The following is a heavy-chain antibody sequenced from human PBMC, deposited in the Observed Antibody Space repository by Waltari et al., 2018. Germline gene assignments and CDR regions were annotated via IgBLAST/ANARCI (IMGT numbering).Heavy chain of an antibody. CDR1: GFRVSYNY. Sequence: EVQLVESGGGLVQPGGSLSLSCEASGFRVSYNYMSWVRQAPGKGLEWVAVIQAGGNTYYGDSVKGRFTISRDISKNTLSLQMNSLTVDDSAMYYCARAGLGSPSQWLQLFDSWGQGTLVTVSS. V-gene: IGHV3-53*01. J-gene: IGHJ4*02. CDR3: ARAGLGSPSQWLQLFDS. CDR2: IQAGGNT. D-gene: IGHD5-12*01.